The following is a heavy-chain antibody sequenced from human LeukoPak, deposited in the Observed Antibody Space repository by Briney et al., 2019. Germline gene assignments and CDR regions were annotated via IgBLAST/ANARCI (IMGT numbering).Heavy chain of an antibody. CDR1: GGSISSYY. CDR2: IYYSGST. D-gene: IGHD1-26*01. V-gene: IGHV4-59*01. J-gene: IGHJ5*02. CDR3: AREEGGWFDP. Sequence: PSETLSLTCTVAGGSISSYYWSWVRQPPGKGLEWIGYIYYSGSTNYNPSLKSRVTISVDTSKNQFSLKLSSVTAADTAVYYCAREEGGWFDPWGQGTLVTVSS.